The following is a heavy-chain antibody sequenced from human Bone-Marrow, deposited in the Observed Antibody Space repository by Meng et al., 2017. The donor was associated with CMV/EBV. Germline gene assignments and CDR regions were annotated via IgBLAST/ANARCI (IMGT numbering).Heavy chain of an antibody. V-gene: IGHV1-2*02. Sequence: ASVKVSCKASGYTFTGYYMHWVRQAPGQGLEWMGWINPNSGGTNYAQKVQDRVTMTRDTSISTAYMELSRLRSDDTAVYYCARGTTSSLRALGYWGQGTLVTVSS. J-gene: IGHJ4*02. CDR2: INPNSGGT. CDR3: ARGTTSSLRALGY. CDR1: GYTFTGYY. D-gene: IGHD2-2*01.